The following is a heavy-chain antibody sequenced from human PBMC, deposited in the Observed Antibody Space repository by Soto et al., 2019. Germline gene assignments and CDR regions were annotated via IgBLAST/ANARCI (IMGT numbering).Heavy chain of an antibody. CDR1: GDSISSGDYY. D-gene: IGHD3-3*01. Sequence: PSETLSLTCTVSGDSISSGDYYWSWIRQPPGKGLEYIGYIYYSGSTYYNPSLKSRVTISVDTSKNQFSLKLSSVTAADTAVYYCARVVYRSSKRFLARWFDPWGQGTLVTVSS. V-gene: IGHV4-30-4*01. CDR3: ARVVYRSSKRFLARWFDP. J-gene: IGHJ5*02. CDR2: IYYSGST.